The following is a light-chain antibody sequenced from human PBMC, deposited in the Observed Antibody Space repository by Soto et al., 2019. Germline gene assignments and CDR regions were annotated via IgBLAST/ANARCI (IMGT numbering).Light chain of an antibody. CDR3: HQYGYGRDT. J-gene: IGKJ2*01. CDR1: QSVNSDY. V-gene: IGKV3-20*01. Sequence: PGERATLSCRASQSVNSDYLAWHRQRPGQPPRILIYGASSRATAIPDRFSGTGSGADFTLTISRLEPEDFAVYYCHQYGYGRDTFGQGTKLEI. CDR2: GAS.